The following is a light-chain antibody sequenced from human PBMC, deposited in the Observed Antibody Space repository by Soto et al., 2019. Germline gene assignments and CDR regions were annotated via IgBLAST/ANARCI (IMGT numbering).Light chain of an antibody. J-gene: IGKJ1*01. V-gene: IGKV1-5*01. CDR2: DAS. CDR3: QQYNSYSEA. CDR1: QSISSW. Sequence: IKMTQSPSTLSESVGDRVTITCRASQSISSWLAWYQQKPGKAPNLLIYDASSLESGVPSRFSGSGSGTEFTLTISALQPDDFATYYCQQYNSYSEAFGQGTK.